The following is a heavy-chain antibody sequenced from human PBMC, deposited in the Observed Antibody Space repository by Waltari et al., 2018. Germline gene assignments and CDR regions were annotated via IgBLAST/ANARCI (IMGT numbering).Heavy chain of an antibody. CDR3: ARIAWNYYDSSGYYYFDY. CDR1: GFPLSNARMV. J-gene: IGHJ4*02. V-gene: IGHV2-26*01. Sequence: QVTLKESGPVLMKPTETLTLTCTVSGFPLSNARMVVSWIRQPPGKALEWLAHIFSNDEKSYSTSLKSRLTISKDTSKSQVVLTMTNMDPVDTATYYCARIAWNYYDSSGYYYFDYWGQGTLVTVSS. D-gene: IGHD3-22*01. CDR2: IFSNDEK.